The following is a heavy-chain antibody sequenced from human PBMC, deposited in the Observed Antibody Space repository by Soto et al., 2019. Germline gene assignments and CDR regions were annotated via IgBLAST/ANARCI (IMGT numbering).Heavy chain of an antibody. Sequence: SETLSLTCAVSGYSISSGYYWGWIRQPPGKGLEWIGSIYHSGSTYYNPSLKSRVTLLVETTKNQLSLKVTSVTVADTAVYYCARGRRAAGPFDTWGQGTLVTVSS. CDR1: GYSISSGYY. J-gene: IGHJ4*02. D-gene: IGHD6-13*01. CDR3: ARGRRAAGPFDT. CDR2: IYHSGST. V-gene: IGHV4-38-2*01.